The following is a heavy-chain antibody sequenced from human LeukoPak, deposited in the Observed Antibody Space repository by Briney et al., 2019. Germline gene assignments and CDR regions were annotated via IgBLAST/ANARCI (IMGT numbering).Heavy chain of an antibody. J-gene: IGHJ5*02. CDR2: VSGSGGGT. Sequence: GGSLRLSCTASGFTFSSCAMSWVRQAPGKGLEWVSAVSGSGGGTYYADSVRGRFTIARDNSKNTLYLQMNSLRAEDTAVYYCAKDGANGLFDNWGQGTLVTVSS. CDR3: AKDGANGLFDN. V-gene: IGHV3-23*01. CDR1: GFTFSSCA. D-gene: IGHD2-8*01.